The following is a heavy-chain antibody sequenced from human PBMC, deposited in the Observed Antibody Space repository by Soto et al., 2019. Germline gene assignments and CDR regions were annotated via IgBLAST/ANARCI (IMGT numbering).Heavy chain of an antibody. CDR1: GFTFGDYA. V-gene: IGHV3-9*01. CDR3: VKDSYSDVWNTYYTVAGVFDF. CDR2: ISWNRATI. D-gene: IGHD3-3*01. J-gene: IGHJ3*01. Sequence: GGSLRLSCAASGFTFGDYAMHLVRQVPGRGLEWVSGISWNRATIEYADSVKGRFTISRDNAKNSLYLQMDRLRAEDAALYFRVKDSYSDVWNTYYTVAGVFDFWGQGTMVTVSS.